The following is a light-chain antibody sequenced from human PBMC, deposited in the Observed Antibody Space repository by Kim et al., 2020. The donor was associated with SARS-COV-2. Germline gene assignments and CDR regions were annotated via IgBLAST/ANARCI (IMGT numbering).Light chain of an antibody. V-gene: IGKV3-15*01. CDR1: QSVSNN. CDR3: HQYNDWPPGDT. J-gene: IGKJ2*01. Sequence: EIVMTQSPATLSVSPGERATLSCRASQSVSNNLAWYQHKPGQPPRLLIYGASTRATGAPARFSGSGSGTDFTLTVSSLQSEDFAVYYCHQYNDWPPGDTFGQGTKLEI. CDR2: GAS.